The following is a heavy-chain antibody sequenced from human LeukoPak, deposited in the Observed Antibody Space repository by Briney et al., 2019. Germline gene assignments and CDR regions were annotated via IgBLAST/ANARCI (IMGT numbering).Heavy chain of an antibody. CDR3: AKELPLGAAAGIYFDY. V-gene: IGHV3-23*01. CDR1: GFTFSSYA. J-gene: IGHJ4*02. CDR2: ISGSSSSS. Sequence: PGGSLRLSCAASGFTFSSYAMTWVRQAPGKGLEWVSGISGSSSSSYYADSVKGRFTISRDYSNNTVYLQMNSLGAEDTAVYYCAKELPLGAAAGIYFDYWGQGTLVTVSS. D-gene: IGHD6-13*01.